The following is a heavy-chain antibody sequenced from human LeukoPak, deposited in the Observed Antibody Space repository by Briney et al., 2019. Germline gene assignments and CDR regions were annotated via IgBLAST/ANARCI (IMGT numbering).Heavy chain of an antibody. CDR2: MNPNSGNT. J-gene: IGHJ4*02. CDR1: GYTFTSYD. D-gene: IGHD6-6*01. CDR3: ARGRRIAARPFSPSDY. V-gene: IGHV1-8*03. Sequence: ASVKVSCKASGYTFTSYDINWVRQATGQGLEWMGWMNPNSGNTGYAQKFQGRVTITRNTSISTAYTELSSLRSEDTAVYYCARGRRIAARPFSPSDYWGQGTLVTVSS.